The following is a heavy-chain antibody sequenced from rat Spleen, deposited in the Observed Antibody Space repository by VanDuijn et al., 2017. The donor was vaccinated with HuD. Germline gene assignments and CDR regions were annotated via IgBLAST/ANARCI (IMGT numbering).Heavy chain of an antibody. V-gene: IGHV2-63*01. CDR2: MRYNGDT. Sequence: QVQLKESGPGLVQPSQTLSLTCTVSGFSLIRYNVHWVRQPPGKGLEWMGIMRYNGDTSYNSLLKSRLSISRDTSKNQVFLKMSSLQTDDTGTYYCTIHPRYWGQGVMVTVSS. J-gene: IGHJ2*01. CDR1: GFSLIRYN. D-gene: IGHD3-1*01. CDR3: TIHPRY.